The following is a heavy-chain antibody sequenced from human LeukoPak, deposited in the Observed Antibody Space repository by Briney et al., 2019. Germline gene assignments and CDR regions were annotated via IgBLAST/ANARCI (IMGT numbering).Heavy chain of an antibody. CDR3: ARDLISGYHAFFDY. V-gene: IGHV3-30*04. CDR1: GFTFSSYA. J-gene: IGHJ4*02. CDR2: ISYDGSNK. Sequence: GGSLRLSCAASGFTFSSYAMHWVRQAPGKGLEWVAVISYDGSNKYYADSVKGRFTISRDNSKNTLYLQMNGLRAEDTAVYYCARDLISGYHAFFDYWGQGTLVTVSS. D-gene: IGHD3-22*01.